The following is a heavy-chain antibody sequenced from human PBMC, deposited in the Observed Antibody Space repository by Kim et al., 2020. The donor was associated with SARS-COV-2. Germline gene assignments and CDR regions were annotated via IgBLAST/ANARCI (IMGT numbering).Heavy chain of an antibody. Sequence: IYSADSMGGRFTISRDNDKNSLYLQMNSLRAEDTAVYYCARGPNYSPFDYWGQGTLVTVSS. CDR2: I. CDR3: ARGPNYSPFDY. V-gene: IGHV3-48*03. D-gene: IGHD4-4*01. J-gene: IGHJ4*02.